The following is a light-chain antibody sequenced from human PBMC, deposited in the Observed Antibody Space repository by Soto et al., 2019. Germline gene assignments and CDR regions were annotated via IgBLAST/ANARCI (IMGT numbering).Light chain of an antibody. CDR2: GAS. Sequence: EIVLTQSPATLSLSPGERATLSCKASQSVNSNLAWYQQRPGQAPRLLIYGASTRATSIPARFSGSGSGTEFTLTISSLEPEDFAVYYCQQRSNWPRPTFGQGTRLEIK. J-gene: IGKJ5*01. CDR3: QQRSNWPRPT. CDR1: QSVNSN. V-gene: IGKV3-11*01.